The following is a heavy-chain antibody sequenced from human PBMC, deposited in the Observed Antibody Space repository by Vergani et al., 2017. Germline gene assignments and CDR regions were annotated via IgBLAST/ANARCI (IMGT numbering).Heavy chain of an antibody. Sequence: EVRLLDSGGGFVQSGKSLRLSCAASGFSFSSYAMSWVRQAPGKGLEWVANIKQDGSEQYYVDSVKGRFTISRDNAKNSLYLQLNSLRGEDTAVYYCARAYYYYMDVWGKGTTVTVSS. CDR2: IKQDGSEQ. CDR1: GFSFSSYA. V-gene: IGHV3-7*01. J-gene: IGHJ6*03. CDR3: ARAYYYYMDV.